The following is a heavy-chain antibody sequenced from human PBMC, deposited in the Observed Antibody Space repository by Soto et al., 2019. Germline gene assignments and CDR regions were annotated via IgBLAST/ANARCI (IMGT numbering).Heavy chain of an antibody. CDR3: ARRHGLDIDAYY. D-gene: IGHD3-10*01. J-gene: IGHJ4*02. Sequence: GGSLRLSCAASGFTFSSYWMNWVRQAPGKGLEWVANIKQDGSEKYYVDSVKGRFTISRDNAKNSLYLQMHSLRAEDTAVYFCARRHGLDIDAYYWGQGILVTVSS. CDR1: GFTFSSYW. CDR2: IKQDGSEK. V-gene: IGHV3-7*02.